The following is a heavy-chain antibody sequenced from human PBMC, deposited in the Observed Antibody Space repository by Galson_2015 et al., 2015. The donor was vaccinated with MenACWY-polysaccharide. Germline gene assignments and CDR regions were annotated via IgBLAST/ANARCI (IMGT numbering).Heavy chain of an antibody. J-gene: IGHJ4*02. Sequence: SLRLSCAASQFTFSSYPMHWVRQAPGKGLEWAAFISYDGSNEYYANSVKGRFTISRDNSKKTLYLQMNSLRAEDSAIYYCARGGPGVYTNSKYYFDYWGQGAQFTVSS. D-gene: IGHD5/OR15-5a*01. CDR2: ISYDGSNE. CDR1: QFTFSSYP. CDR3: ARGGPGVYTNSKYYFDY. V-gene: IGHV3-30-3*01.